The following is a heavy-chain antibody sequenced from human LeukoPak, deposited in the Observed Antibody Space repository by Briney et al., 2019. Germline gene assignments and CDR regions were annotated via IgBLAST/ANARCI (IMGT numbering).Heavy chain of an antibody. CDR2: ISGNGGST. D-gene: IGHD5-18*01. J-gene: IGHJ4*02. V-gene: IGHV3-43*02. CDR1: GFTFDDYD. Sequence: GGSLRLSCAVSGFTFDDYDMHWVRQAPGKGLEWVSVISGNGGSTYYADSVKGRFTISRDNSKNSLYLQMNSLRTEDTALYYCTNGIQLGSSLRHWGQGTLVTVSS. CDR3: TNGIQLGSSLRH.